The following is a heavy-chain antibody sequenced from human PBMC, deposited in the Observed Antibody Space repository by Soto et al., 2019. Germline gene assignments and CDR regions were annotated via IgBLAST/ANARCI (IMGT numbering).Heavy chain of an antibody. Sequence: QVQLQQWGAGLLKPSETLSLTCAVYGGSFSGYYWTWTHQPPGPGLGWIGEINHSGSTNYNPALKNRVTISVDTSKHQFSLQLTSVTAADTAVYYCARDKITGLFDYWGQGTLVTVSS. CDR2: INHSGST. D-gene: IGHD2-8*02. CDR3: ARDKITGLFDY. V-gene: IGHV4-34*01. J-gene: IGHJ4*02. CDR1: GGSFSGYY.